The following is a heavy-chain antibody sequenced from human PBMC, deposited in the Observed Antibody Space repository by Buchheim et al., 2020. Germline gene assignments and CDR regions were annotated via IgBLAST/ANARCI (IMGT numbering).Heavy chain of an antibody. CDR3: ACLNAKGD. V-gene: IGHV3-30-3*01. CDR2: ISYDGSNK. D-gene: IGHD5/OR15-5a*01. Sequence: QVQLVESGGGVVQPGRSLRLSCAASGFTFSSYAMHWVRQAPGKGLEWVAVISYDGSNKYYADSVTGRFTISRDNSKNTLYLQMNSLRAEDTAVYYCACLNAKGDWGQGTL. J-gene: IGHJ4*02. CDR1: GFTFSSYA.